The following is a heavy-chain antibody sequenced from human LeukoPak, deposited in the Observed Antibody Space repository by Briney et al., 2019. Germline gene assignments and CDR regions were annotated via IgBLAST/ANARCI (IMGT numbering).Heavy chain of an antibody. J-gene: IGHJ4*02. CDR1: GYSFTTYW. CDR3: ARPGPTVRYFDY. V-gene: IGHV5-51*01. D-gene: IGHD1-1*01. Sequence: GESLKISCKVSGYSFTTYWIAWVRQMPGKGLEWMGVIYPGDSDTRYSPSFQGQVTISADKSISTAYLQWSSLKASDTAMYYCARPGPTVRYFDYWGQGTLVTVSS. CDR2: IYPGDSDT.